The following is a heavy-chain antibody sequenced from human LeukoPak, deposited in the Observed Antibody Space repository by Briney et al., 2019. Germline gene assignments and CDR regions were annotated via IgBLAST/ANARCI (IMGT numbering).Heavy chain of an antibody. V-gene: IGHV1-69*13. Sequence: ASVKVSCKASGGTFSSYAISWVRQAPGQGLEWMGGITPIFGTANYAQKFQGRVTITADESTSTAYMELSSLRSEDTAVYYCARGGMATITGNYYYYYGMDVWGQGTTVTVSS. CDR2: ITPIFGTA. CDR1: GGTFSSYA. D-gene: IGHD5-24*01. CDR3: ARGGMATITGNYYYYYGMDV. J-gene: IGHJ6*02.